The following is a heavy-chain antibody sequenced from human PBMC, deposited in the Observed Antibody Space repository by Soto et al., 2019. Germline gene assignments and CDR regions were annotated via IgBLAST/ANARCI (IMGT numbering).Heavy chain of an antibody. CDR2: IYYSGST. Sequence: QLQLQESGPGLVKPSETLSLTCTVSGGSISSSSYYWGWIRQPPGKGLEWIGSIYYSGSTYYNPSLKSRVTISVDTSKNQFSLKLSSVTVADTAVYYCASNYYDSSGYNFDYWGQGTLVTVSS. D-gene: IGHD3-22*01. CDR1: GGSISSSSYY. V-gene: IGHV4-39*01. J-gene: IGHJ4*02. CDR3: ASNYYDSSGYNFDY.